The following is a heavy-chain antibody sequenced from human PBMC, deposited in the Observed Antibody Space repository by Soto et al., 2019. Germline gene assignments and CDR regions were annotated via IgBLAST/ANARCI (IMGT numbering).Heavy chain of an antibody. V-gene: IGHV4-59*01. Sequence: PSETLSLTCTVSGGSISSYYWRWIRQPPGKGLEWIGYIYYSGSTNYNPSLKSRVTISVDTSKNQFSLKLSSVTAADTAVYYCARELGYSYGPSGVWFDPWGQGTLVTVS. CDR2: IYYSGST. CDR3: ARELGYSYGPSGVWFDP. D-gene: IGHD5-18*01. J-gene: IGHJ5*02. CDR1: GGSISSYY.